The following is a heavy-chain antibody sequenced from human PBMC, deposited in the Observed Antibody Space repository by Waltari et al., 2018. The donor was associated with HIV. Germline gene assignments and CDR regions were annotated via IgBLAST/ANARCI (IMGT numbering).Heavy chain of an antibody. V-gene: IGHV3-21*01. D-gene: IGHD4-17*01. Sequence: EVQLVESGGGLVRPGGSLRLSCAVSGFTFSRYAMNWVRQIPGKGLQWVSYISPTGDFIYHADSVQVLFINSRDNTKKSLYLQMKDLRDSDTAVYHCAATVTTRWTFDYWGNGTLVSV. CDR1: GFTFSRYA. CDR3: AATVTTRWTFDY. CDR2: ISPTGDFI. J-gene: IGHJ4*01.